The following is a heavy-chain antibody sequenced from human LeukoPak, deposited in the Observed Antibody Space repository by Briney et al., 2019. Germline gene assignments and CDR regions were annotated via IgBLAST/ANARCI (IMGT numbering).Heavy chain of an antibody. CDR3: ARAPSGFFDL. CDR2: IYYSGST. CDR1: GGSISSYY. Sequence: ASETLSLTCTVSGGSISSYYWSWIRQPPGKGLEWIGYIYYSGSTNYNPSLKSRVTISVDMSKNQFSLKLSSVTAADTAVYYCARAPSGFFDLWGRGTLVTVSS. J-gene: IGHJ2*01. V-gene: IGHV4-59*01.